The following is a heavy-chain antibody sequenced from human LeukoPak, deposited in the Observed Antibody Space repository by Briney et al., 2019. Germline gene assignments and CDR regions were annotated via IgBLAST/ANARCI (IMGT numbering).Heavy chain of an antibody. Sequence: PGGSLRLSCAASGFTFSDYYMSWIRQAPGKGLEWVSAISGSGGSTYYADSVKGRFTISRDNAKNSLYLQMNSLRAEDTAVYYCARDYYYDSSGYYPDAFDIWGQGTMVTVSS. V-gene: IGHV3-11*04. CDR1: GFTFSDYY. CDR2: ISGSGGST. CDR3: ARDYYYDSSGYYPDAFDI. D-gene: IGHD3-22*01. J-gene: IGHJ3*02.